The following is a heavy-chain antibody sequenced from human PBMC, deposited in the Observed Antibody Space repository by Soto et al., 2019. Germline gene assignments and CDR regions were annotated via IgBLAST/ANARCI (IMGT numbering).Heavy chain of an antibody. CDR1: GGSFSTYY. D-gene: IGHD6-19*01. J-gene: IGHJ3*02. Sequence: QVQLQESGPGLVKPSETLSLTCTVSGGSFSTYYWSWIRQPPGKALEWIGYIYNSGSTNYNPSLKSRVTMSVDTSKNQFSLKLASVTAADTAVYYCARAVPATRDAFDIWGQGTLVIVSS. CDR2: IYNSGST. CDR3: ARAVPATRDAFDI. V-gene: IGHV4-59*01.